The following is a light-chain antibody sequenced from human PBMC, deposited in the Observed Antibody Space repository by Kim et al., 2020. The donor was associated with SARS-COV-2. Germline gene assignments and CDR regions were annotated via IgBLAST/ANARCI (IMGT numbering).Light chain of an antibody. CDR2: RDT. J-gene: IGLJ2*01. V-gene: IGLV3-1*01. Sequence: SVSPGQTASITCSGDKLGDKYTCWYQQRPGQSPVLVIYRDTKRPSGIPERFSGSNSGNTATLTISGTQAMDEADYYCQAWDSSTVVFGGGTKLTVL. CDR1: KLGDKY. CDR3: QAWDSSTVV.